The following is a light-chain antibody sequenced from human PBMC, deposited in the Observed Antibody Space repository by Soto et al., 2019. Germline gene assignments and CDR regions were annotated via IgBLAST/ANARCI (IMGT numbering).Light chain of an antibody. CDR3: QQYNSYSPT. J-gene: IGKJ1*01. Sequence: DIQMTQSPSTLSASVGDRVTITCRASQSISVWLAWYQQKAGKAPNLLIYKASRLESGVPSRFSGSGSETEFTLIISGLQPGDSATYYCQQYNSYSPTFGQGTKVEVK. CDR2: KAS. CDR1: QSISVW. V-gene: IGKV1-5*03.